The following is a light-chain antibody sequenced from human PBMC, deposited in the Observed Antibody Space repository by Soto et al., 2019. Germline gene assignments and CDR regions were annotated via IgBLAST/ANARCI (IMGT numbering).Light chain of an antibody. Sequence: QSVLTQPASVSGSPGQSITISCTGTRSDVGAYNYVSWYQNHPGKAPKPIIYEVSNRPSGVSNRFSGSKSGNTASLTISGLQAEDEADYYCSSYSSSDTLYVFGSGTKVTVL. CDR3: SSYSSSDTLYV. CDR1: RSDVGAYNY. CDR2: EVS. V-gene: IGLV2-14*01. J-gene: IGLJ1*01.